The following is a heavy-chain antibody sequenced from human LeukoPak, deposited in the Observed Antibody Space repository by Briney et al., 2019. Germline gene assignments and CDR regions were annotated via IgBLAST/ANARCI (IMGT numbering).Heavy chain of an antibody. V-gene: IGHV3-30*03. J-gene: IGHJ4*02. CDR1: GFTVSSNY. Sequence: GGSLRLSCAASGFTVSSNYMNWLRQTPDRGLEWLAAISVDGSATNYADSVKGRFTISRDNSKDTLFLQMNSLRLEDSAVYYCARDFGYWGQGILVTVSS. CDR3: ARDFGY. CDR2: ISVDGSAT.